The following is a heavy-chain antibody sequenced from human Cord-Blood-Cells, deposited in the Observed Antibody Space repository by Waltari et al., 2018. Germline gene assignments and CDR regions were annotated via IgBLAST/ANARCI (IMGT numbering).Heavy chain of an antibody. CDR1: GGTFSSYA. CDR3: ARESSSVVVPGFNWFDP. V-gene: IGHV1-69*01. Sequence: QVQLVQSGAEVKKPGSSVKVSCKASGGTFSSYAISWVRQAPGQGLEWMVGISPIFGTANDAQKFQGRVTITADESTSTAYMELSSLRSEDTAVYYCARESSSVVVPGFNWFDPWGQGTLVTVSS. CDR2: ISPIFGTA. D-gene: IGHD2-2*01. J-gene: IGHJ5*02.